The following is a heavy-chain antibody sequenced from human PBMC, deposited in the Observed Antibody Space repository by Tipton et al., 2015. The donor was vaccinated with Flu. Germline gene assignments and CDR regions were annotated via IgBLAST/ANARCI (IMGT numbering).Heavy chain of an antibody. CDR1: GGSVSSGSYY. V-gene: IGHV4-61*01. CDR2: IYYSGST. D-gene: IGHD6-13*01. Sequence: LRLSCTVSGGSVSSGSYYWSWIRQPPGKGLEWIGYIYYSGSTNYDPSLKSRVTISVDTSKNQFSLKLSSVTAAVTAVYYCAREMYSSSSDWFDPWGQGTLVTVSS. J-gene: IGHJ5*02. CDR3: AREMYSSSSDWFDP.